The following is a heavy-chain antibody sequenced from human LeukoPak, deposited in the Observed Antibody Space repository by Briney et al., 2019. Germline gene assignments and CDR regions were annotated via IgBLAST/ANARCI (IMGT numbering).Heavy chain of an antibody. D-gene: IGHD3-10*01. CDR2: IYTSGST. Sequence: SETLSLTCAVSGGSISSGGYYWSWIRQPAGKGLEWIGRIYTSGSTNYNPSLKSRVTMSVDTSKNQFSLKLSSVTAADTAVYYCARDVLLWFGDPGPYNWFDPWGQGTLVTVSS. V-gene: IGHV4-61*02. J-gene: IGHJ5*02. CDR3: ARDVLLWFGDPGPYNWFDP. CDR1: GGSISSGGYY.